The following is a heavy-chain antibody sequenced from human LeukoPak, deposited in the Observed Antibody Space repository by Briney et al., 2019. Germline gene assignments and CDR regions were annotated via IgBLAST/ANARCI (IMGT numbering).Heavy chain of an antibody. D-gene: IGHD2-15*01. CDR2: IYTSGST. CDR3: ARVLGYCSGGSCLDWYFDL. CDR1: GGSISSYY. Sequence: SETLSLTCTVSGGSISSYYWSWIRQPAGKGLEWIGRIYTSGSTNYNPSLKSRVTMSVDTSKNQFSLKLSSVTAADTAVYYCARVLGYCSGGSCLDWYFDLWGRGTLVTVSS. V-gene: IGHV4-4*07. J-gene: IGHJ2*01.